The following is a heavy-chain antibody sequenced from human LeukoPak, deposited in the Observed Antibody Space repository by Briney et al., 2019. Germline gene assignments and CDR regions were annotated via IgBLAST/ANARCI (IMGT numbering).Heavy chain of an antibody. J-gene: IGHJ6*03. CDR1: GYTFTGYY. CDR3: ARVDVVVPAATPYYYYYMDV. Sequence: ASVKVSCKASGYTFTGYYMHWVRQAPGQGLEWMGWINPNSGGTNYAQKFQGRVTMTRDTSISTAYMELSRLRADDTVVYYCARVDVVVPAATPYYYYYMDVWGKGTTVTVSS. D-gene: IGHD2-2*01. CDR2: INPNSGGT. V-gene: IGHV1-2*02.